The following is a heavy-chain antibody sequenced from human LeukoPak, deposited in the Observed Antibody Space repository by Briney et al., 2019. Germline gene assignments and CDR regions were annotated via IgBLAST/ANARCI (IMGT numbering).Heavy chain of an antibody. J-gene: IGHJ6*02. CDR2: IIPILGIA. V-gene: IGHV1-69*04. Sequence: ASVKLSCTASGGTFSSYAISWVRQAPGQGLEWMGRIIPILGIANYAQKFQGRVTITADKSTSTAYMELSSLRSEDTAVYYCARDGYTPTYYYYGMDVWGQGTTVTVSS. D-gene: IGHD5-24*01. CDR3: ARDGYTPTYYYYGMDV. CDR1: GGTFSSYA.